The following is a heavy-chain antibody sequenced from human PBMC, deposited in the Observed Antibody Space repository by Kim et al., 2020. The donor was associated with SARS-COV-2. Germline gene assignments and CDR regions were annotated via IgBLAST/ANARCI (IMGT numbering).Heavy chain of an antibody. J-gene: IGHJ4*02. V-gene: IGHV3-11*03. Sequence: NYAENVKGRVTVSRDNAENSVSLQRSSLRAEDTAIYYWARRGIGWYSHIDYWGQGTLVTVSS. CDR3: ARRGIGWYSHIDY. D-gene: IGHD2-15*01.